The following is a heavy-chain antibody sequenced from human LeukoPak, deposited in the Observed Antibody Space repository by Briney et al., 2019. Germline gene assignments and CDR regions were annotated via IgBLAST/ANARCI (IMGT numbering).Heavy chain of an antibody. CDR3: ARGSSFDGYCSAGACDDGYYDS. Sequence: SETLSLTCAVYGESFSAYFWNWIRQAPGKPLEYIGEINHRGSSHYNPSLKTRVTLSVDTSKNQFSLKLTSVTAADTAVYFCARGSSFDGYCSAGACDDGYYDSWGQGTPVTVSS. J-gene: IGHJ4*02. D-gene: IGHD2-15*01. V-gene: IGHV4-34*01. CDR2: INHRGSS. CDR1: GESFSAYF.